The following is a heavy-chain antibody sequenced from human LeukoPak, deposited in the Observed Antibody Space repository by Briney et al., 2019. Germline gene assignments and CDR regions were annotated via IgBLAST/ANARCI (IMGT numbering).Heavy chain of an antibody. V-gene: IGHV4-4*07. CDR1: GGSFSGYY. CDR3: ARDAKYYFGSRTYFFFEY. Sequence: SETLSLTCAVYGGSFSGYYWSWIRQPAGKGLEWIGHIYTSGTTNYNPSLKSRVTMSIDTSKNQFSLKLSSVTAADTAIYYCARDAKYYFGSRTYFFFEYWGQGTLLTVSS. D-gene: IGHD3-10*01. CDR2: IYTSGTT. J-gene: IGHJ4*02.